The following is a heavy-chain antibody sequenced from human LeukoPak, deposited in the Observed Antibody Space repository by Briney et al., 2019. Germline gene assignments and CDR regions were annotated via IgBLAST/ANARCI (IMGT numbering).Heavy chain of an antibody. Sequence: SETLSLTCTVSGGSISSYYWSWIRQPPGKGLEWIGYIYYSGSTNYNPSLKSRVTISVDTSKNQFSLRLSSVTAADTAVYYCARLESSVSGWYLGVSRWFDPWGQGTLVTVSS. D-gene: IGHD6-19*01. J-gene: IGHJ5*02. CDR3: ARLESSVSGWYLGVSRWFDP. CDR2: IYYSGST. CDR1: GGSISSYY. V-gene: IGHV4-59*08.